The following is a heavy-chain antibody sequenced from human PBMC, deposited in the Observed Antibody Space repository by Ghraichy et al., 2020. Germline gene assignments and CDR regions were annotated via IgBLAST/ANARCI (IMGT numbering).Heavy chain of an antibody. Sequence: SETLSLTCTVSGGSISSYYWSWIRQPPGKGLEWIGYIYHSGSTNYNPSLKSRVTISVDTSKNQFSLKLRSMIAADTAVYFCARVAYGGYVDYWGQGTLLTVSS. J-gene: IGHJ4*02. V-gene: IGHV4-59*01. CDR1: GGSISSYY. D-gene: IGHD4-23*01. CDR3: ARVAYGGYVDY. CDR2: IYHSGST.